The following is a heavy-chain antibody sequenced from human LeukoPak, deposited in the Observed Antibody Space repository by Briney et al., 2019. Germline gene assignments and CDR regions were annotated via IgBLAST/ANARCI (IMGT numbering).Heavy chain of an antibody. V-gene: IGHV4-39*07. CDR1: GGSISSTTNH. J-gene: IGHJ2*01. CDR2: IHYSGST. Sequence: SETLSLTCTVSGGSISSTTNHWGWIRQPPGEGLEWIGDIHYSGSTYYNPSLKGRVTISKDTSKNQFSLKMRSVTAADTAVYFCARDPAYCSVTSCYLRYFDLWGRGTLVTVSS. CDR3: ARDPAYCSVTSCYLRYFDL. D-gene: IGHD2-2*01.